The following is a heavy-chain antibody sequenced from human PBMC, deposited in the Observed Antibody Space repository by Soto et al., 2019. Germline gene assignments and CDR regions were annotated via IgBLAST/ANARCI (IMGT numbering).Heavy chain of an antibody. D-gene: IGHD6-13*01. J-gene: IGHJ6*02. CDR3: AKASSSWDGYYYYGMDV. CDR1: RFTFSSYG. Sequence: QVQLVESGGGVVQPGRSLRLSCAASRFTFSSYGIHWVRQAPGKGLEWVAVISYDGSNKYYADSVKGRFTISRDNSKNXPYLQMDSLRAEDSAVYYCAKASSSWDGYYYYGMDVWGPGTTVTVSS. V-gene: IGHV3-30*18. CDR2: ISYDGSNK.